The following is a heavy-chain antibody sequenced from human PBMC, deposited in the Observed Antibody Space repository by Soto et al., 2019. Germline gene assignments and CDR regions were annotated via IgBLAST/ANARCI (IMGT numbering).Heavy chain of an antibody. CDR1: GFTFSNYA. CDR3: AKGLSYFEY. CDR2: FSASSGST. V-gene: IGHV3-23*01. Sequence: GALRLSCAASGFTFSNYAMSWVRQAPGKGLEWVSTFSASSGSTYYADSVKGRFTISRDNSKNTLYLQMDSLRAEDTAVYYCAKGLSYFEYWGQGTQVTVSS. J-gene: IGHJ4*02.